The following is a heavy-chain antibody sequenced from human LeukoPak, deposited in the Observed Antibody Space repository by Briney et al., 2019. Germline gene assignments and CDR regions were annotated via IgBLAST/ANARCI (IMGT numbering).Heavy chain of an antibody. J-gene: IGHJ4*02. D-gene: IGHD3-22*01. CDR2: IIPIFGTA. CDR3: ARTALRGNYDSIGYYYGNIDY. V-gene: IGHV1-69*05. CDR1: GGTFSSYA. Sequence: ASVKVSCKASGGTFSSYAISWVRQAPGQGLEWMGGIIPIFGTANYAQKFQGRVTITTDESTSTAYMELSSLRSEDTAVYYCARTALRGNYDSIGYYYGNIDYWGQGTLVIVSS.